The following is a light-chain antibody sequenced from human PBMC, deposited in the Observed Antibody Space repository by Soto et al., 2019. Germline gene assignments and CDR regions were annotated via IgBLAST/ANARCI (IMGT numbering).Light chain of an antibody. CDR3: LQFDNSPLYT. Sequence: EIVLTQSPGTLSLSPGERATLSCRASQSVSSSSITWYQQKPGQAPRLLIYGASTRATGIPDRFSGSGSGTDFSLTISRLEPADFAVYYCLQFDNSPLYTFGQGTKLEIK. V-gene: IGKV3-20*01. J-gene: IGKJ2*01. CDR2: GAS. CDR1: QSVSSSS.